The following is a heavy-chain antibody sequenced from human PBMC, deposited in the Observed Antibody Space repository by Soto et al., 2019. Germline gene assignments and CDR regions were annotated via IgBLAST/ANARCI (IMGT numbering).Heavy chain of an antibody. Sequence: QVQLVESGGGVVQPGRSLRLSCAASGFTFSSYGMHWVRQAPGKGLEWVAVISYDGSNKYYADSVKGRFTISRDNSKNMLYLQMNSLRAEDTAVYYCAKDQGLELLYPAFDIWGQGTMVTVSS. J-gene: IGHJ3*02. CDR1: GFTFSSYG. V-gene: IGHV3-30*18. CDR3: AKDQGLELLYPAFDI. D-gene: IGHD1-7*01. CDR2: ISYDGSNK.